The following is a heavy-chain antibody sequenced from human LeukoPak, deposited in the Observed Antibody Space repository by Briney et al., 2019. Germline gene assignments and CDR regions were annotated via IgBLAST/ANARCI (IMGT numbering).Heavy chain of an antibody. CDR3: ARRSSGWYYFDY. CDR1: GGSLSPYY. Sequence: SETLSLTCTVSGGSLSPYYWSWIRQPPGKGREWIGYIYYSGSTNYNPSLKSRVTISVDTSKNEFSLKLSSVTAADTAVYYCARRSSGWYYFDYWGQGTLVTVSP. D-gene: IGHD6-19*01. CDR2: IYYSGST. J-gene: IGHJ4*02. V-gene: IGHV4-59*01.